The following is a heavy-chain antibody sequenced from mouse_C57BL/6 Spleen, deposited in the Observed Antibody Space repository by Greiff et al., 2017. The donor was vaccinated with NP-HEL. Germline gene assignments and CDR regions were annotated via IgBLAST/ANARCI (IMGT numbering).Heavy chain of an antibody. Sequence: EVKLVESGGGLVKPGGSLKLSCAASGFTFSSYAMSWVRQTPEKRLEWVATISDGGSYTYYPDNVKGRFTISRDNAKNNLYLQMSHLKSEDTAMYYCARDYPPWYFDVWGTGTTVTVSS. V-gene: IGHV5-4*01. CDR3: ARDYPPWYFDV. J-gene: IGHJ1*03. CDR1: GFTFSSYA. CDR2: ISDGGSYT.